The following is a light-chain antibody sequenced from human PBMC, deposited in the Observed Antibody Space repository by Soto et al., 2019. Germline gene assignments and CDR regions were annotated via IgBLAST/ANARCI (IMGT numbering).Light chain of an antibody. V-gene: IGLV1-40*01. CDR1: SSNIGAGYD. CDR2: GNN. J-gene: IGLJ2*01. Sequence: QAVVTQPPPVSGARGQRVTISCTGSSSNIGAGYDVHWYQQLPGTAPKLLIYGNNNRPSGVPDRFSGSKSGTSASLAITGLQAEDEADYYCQSYDSSLSGPVFGGGTNLTVL. CDR3: QSYDSSLSGPV.